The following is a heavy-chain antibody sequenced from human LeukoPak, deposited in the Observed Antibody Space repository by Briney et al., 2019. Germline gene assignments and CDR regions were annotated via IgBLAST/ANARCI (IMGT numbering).Heavy chain of an antibody. CDR1: GYTFTGYY. Sequence: ASVKVSCTASGYTFTGYYMHWVRQAPGQGLEWMGWINPNSGGTNYAQKFQGRVTMTRDTSISTAYMELSRLRSDDTAVYYCARDTAHDYYDSSGYGDDWGQGTLVTVSS. CDR3: ARDTAHDYYDSSGYGDD. J-gene: IGHJ4*02. CDR2: INPNSGGT. V-gene: IGHV1-2*02. D-gene: IGHD3-22*01.